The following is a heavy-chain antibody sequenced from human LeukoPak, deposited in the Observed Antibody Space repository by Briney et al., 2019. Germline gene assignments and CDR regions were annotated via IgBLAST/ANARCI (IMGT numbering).Heavy chain of an antibody. D-gene: IGHD3-22*01. CDR3: ARDPNHYYDSSGYYGDY. Sequence: ASVKVSCKASGYIFTNYAINWMRQAPGQGLEWMGWINTNTGNPTYAQGFTGRFVFSLDTSVSTAYLQISSLKAEDTAVYYCARDPNHYYDSSGYYGDYWGQGTLVTVSS. CDR2: INTNTGNP. CDR1: GYIFTNYA. V-gene: IGHV7-4-1*02. J-gene: IGHJ4*02.